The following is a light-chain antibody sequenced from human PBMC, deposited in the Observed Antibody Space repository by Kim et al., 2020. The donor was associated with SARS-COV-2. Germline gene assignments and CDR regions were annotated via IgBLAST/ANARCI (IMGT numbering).Light chain of an antibody. J-gene: IGLJ1*01. CDR1: NIGSKS. V-gene: IGLV3-21*04. CDR2: NDR. CDR3: QVWDTNSDYV. Sequence: SSELTQPPSVSVAPGKTASITCGGNNIGSKSVQWYQQKPGQAPVLVIYNDRDRPSGIPERLSGSNSGNTATLTISRVEAGDEADYYCQVWDTNSDYVFGTGTKVTVL.